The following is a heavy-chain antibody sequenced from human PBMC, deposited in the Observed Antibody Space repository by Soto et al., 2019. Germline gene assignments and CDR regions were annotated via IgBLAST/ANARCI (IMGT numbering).Heavy chain of an antibody. V-gene: IGHV3-9*01. J-gene: IGHJ5*02. CDR1: GFTFENFA. CDR3: AKAPNLVTHWFDP. Sequence: EMQLVESGGGLVQPGRSLRLSCAVSGFTFENFALHWVRQAPGKGLEWVSGFNWNSGTIAYADSVKGRFTISRDNAKSSLYLHLNGLRPEDTASYYCAKAPNLVTHWFDPWGQGTLVTVSS. D-gene: IGHD3-9*01. CDR2: FNWNSGTI.